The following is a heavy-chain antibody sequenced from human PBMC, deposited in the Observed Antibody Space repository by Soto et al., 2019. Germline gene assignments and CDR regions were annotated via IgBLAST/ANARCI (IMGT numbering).Heavy chain of an antibody. CDR3: ARVLFFRRLEFDY. CDR2: IHYNGNT. Sequence: SETLSLTCTVSGDSISSYSWSWIRQPPGKGLEWIGNIHYNGNTKYSPSLKSRVTISVDTSKNHFSLKLSSVTAADTAVYYCARVLFFRRLEFDYWGQGTLVTVSS. J-gene: IGHJ4*02. CDR1: GDSISSYS. V-gene: IGHV4-59*12. D-gene: IGHD1-1*01.